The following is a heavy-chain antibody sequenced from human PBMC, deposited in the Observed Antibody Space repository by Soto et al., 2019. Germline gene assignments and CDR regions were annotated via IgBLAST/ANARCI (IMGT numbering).Heavy chain of an antibody. V-gene: IGHV4-59*08. CDR3: ARHACSGGSCYSFGYFDD. Sequence: TSETLSLTCTVSGGSISSYYWSWIRQPPGKGLEWIGYIYYSGSTNYNPSLKSRVTISVDTSKNQFSLKLSSVTAADTAVYYCARHACSGGSCYSFGYFDDSGQGTLVTVSS. J-gene: IGHJ4*02. CDR1: GGSISSYY. CDR2: IYYSGST. D-gene: IGHD2-15*01.